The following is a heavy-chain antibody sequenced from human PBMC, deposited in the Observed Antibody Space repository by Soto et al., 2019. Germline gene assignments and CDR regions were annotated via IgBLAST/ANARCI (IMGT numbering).Heavy chain of an antibody. CDR3: ARDLSH. J-gene: IGHJ4*02. CDR1: GFPFSSYA. V-gene: IGHV3-48*02. CDR2: INGASTTT. Sequence: DVQLVGSGGGLVQPGGSLRLSCVASGFPFSSYAMHWVRQAPGKGLEGISYINGASTTTFYVDSVKGRFTVSRDNSKNSVYLQMSSLGHEDTAFYYCARDLSHWGQGMLVTVSS.